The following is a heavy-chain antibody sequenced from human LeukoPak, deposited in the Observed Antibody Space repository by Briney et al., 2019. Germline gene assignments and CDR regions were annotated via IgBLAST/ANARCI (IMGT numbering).Heavy chain of an antibody. Sequence: GASVKVSCKASGYTFTSYYMHWVRQAPGQGLEWMGIINPSGGSTSYAQKFQGRVTMTRDTSTSTVYMELSSLRSEDTAVYYCARDRGLVVTPYYYYYMDVWGKGTTVTISS. CDR2: INPSGGST. CDR3: ARDRGLVVTPYYYYYMDV. J-gene: IGHJ6*03. V-gene: IGHV1-46*01. D-gene: IGHD4-23*01. CDR1: GYTFTSYY.